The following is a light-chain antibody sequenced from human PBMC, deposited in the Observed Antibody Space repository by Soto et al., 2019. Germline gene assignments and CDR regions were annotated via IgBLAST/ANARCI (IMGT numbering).Light chain of an antibody. CDR2: GAS. V-gene: IGKV3-20*01. CDR1: QSVSSSY. CDR3: QQYGSSRT. J-gene: IGKJ1*01. Sequence: EIVLTQSPGTLSLSPGERATLSCRASQSVSSSYLAWYQQKPGQAPRLLIYGASSRATGIPDRFRGSGSGTDFNLTISRLEPEDFAVSYCQQYGSSRTFGQGTKVEIK.